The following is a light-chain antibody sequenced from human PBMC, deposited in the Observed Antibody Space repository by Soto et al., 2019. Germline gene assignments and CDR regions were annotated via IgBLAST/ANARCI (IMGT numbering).Light chain of an antibody. CDR1: QGIDSW. J-gene: IGKJ5*01. CDR2: TAS. V-gene: IGKV1-12*01. CDR3: QQAASFPIT. Sequence: DIQMTQSPSSVSASVGDRVTITCRASQGIDSWLAWYQQKPGKAPNLLIYTASSLQSGVPSRFSGTGSGTEFTRTINNLKPEDFATSYCQQAASFPITFGQGTRLEIK.